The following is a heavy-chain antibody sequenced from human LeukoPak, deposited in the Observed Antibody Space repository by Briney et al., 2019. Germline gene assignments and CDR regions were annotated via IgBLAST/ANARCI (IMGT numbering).Heavy chain of an antibody. J-gene: IGHJ3*02. D-gene: IGHD3-22*01. Sequence: SETLSLTCTVSGGSISSSSYSWGWIRQPPGKGLEWIGSIYYSGSTYYNPSLKSRVTISVDTSKNQFSLRLSSVTAADTAVYYCARLWGGYFYAFDIWGQGTMVTVSS. V-gene: IGHV4-39*01. CDR1: GGSISSSSYS. CDR2: IYYSGST. CDR3: ARLWGGYFYAFDI.